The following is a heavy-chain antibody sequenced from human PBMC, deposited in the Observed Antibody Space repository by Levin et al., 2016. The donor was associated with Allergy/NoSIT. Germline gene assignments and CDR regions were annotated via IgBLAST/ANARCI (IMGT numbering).Heavy chain of an antibody. D-gene: IGHD6-19*01. V-gene: IGHV6-1*01. J-gene: IGHJ4*02. Sequence: SQTLSLTCAIAGDTVSSNSASWSWIRQSPSRGLEWLGRTYFRSQWRYDYGVSVKGRVIISPDTSKNQISLQLNSVTPEDTAVYYCAREFPFSTGWYEHDLWGQGTLVTVSS. CDR1: GDTVSSNSAS. CDR3: AREFPFSTGWYEHDL. CDR2: TYFRSQWRY.